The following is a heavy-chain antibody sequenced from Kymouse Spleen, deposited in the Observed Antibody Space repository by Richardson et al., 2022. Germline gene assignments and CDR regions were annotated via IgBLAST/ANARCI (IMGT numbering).Heavy chain of an antibody. CDR1: GFTFSSYD. CDR3: ARVPYNWNYFDY. J-gene: IGHJ4*02. CDR2: IGTAGDT. Sequence: EVQLVESGGGLVQPGGSLRLSCAASGFTFSSYDMHWVRQATGKGLEWVSAIGTAGDTYYPGSVKGRFTISRENAKNSLYLQMNSLRAGDTAVYYCARVPYNWNYFDYWGQGTLVTVSS. D-gene: IGHD1-20*01,IGHD1-7*01. V-gene: IGHV3-13*01.